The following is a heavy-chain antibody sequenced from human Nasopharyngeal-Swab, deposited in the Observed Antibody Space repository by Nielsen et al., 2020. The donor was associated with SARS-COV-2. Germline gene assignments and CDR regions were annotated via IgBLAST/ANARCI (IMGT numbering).Heavy chain of an antibody. D-gene: IGHD6-13*01. CDR2: INSDGSST. CDR1: GFTFSSYW. V-gene: IGHV3-74*01. Sequence: GGSLRLSCAASGFTFSSYWMHWVRQAPGKGPVWVSRINSDGSSTSYADSVKGRFTISRDNAKNTLYLQMNSLRAEDTAVYYCARVAAAGTLYYYYYMDVWGKGTTVTVSS. J-gene: IGHJ6*03. CDR3: ARVAAAGTLYYYYYMDV.